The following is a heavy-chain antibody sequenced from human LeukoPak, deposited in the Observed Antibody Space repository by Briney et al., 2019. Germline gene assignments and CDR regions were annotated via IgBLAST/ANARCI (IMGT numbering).Heavy chain of an antibody. CDR1: GFTFSSHG. CDR3: AKDGPYYYDSSGHYSLAY. J-gene: IGHJ4*02. CDR2: IRYDGSNK. V-gene: IGHV3-30*02. Sequence: GGSLRLSCAASGFTFSSHGMHWVRQAPGKGLEWVAFIRYDGSNKYYADSVKGRFTISRDNSKNTLYLQMNSLRAEDTAVYYCAKDGPYYYDSSGHYSLAYWGQGTLVTVSS. D-gene: IGHD3-22*01.